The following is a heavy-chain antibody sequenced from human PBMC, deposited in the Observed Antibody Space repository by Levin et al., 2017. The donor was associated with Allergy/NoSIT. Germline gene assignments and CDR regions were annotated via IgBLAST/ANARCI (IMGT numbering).Heavy chain of an antibody. V-gene: IGHV3-30-3*01. J-gene: IGHJ5*02. CDR3: ASIASIPRNNWFDP. CDR2: ISYDGSNK. D-gene: IGHD2-21*01. Sequence: GESLKISCAASGFTFSSYAMHWVRQAPGKGLEWVAVISYDGSNKYYADSVKGRFTISRDNSKNTLYLQMNSLRAEDTAVYYCASIASIPRNNWFDPWGQGTLVTVSS. CDR1: GFTFSSYA.